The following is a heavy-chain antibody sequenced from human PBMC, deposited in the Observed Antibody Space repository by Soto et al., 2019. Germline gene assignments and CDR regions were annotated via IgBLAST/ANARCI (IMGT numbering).Heavy chain of an antibody. CDR3: VKAGRICGHYDAFDL. J-gene: IGHJ3*01. D-gene: IGHD2-2*01. Sequence: QMQLVQSGGGVVQAGGSLRLSCVASGFDFRRYSIHWVRQAPGRGREWVALILFDGSHKFYIESVKGRFYIYSDNWKNKPKPQMDSMSHDDSGVYFCVKAGRICGHYDAFDLWGHGTMCTVSS. CDR1: GFDFRRYS. V-gene: IGHV3-30*10. CDR2: ILFDGSHK.